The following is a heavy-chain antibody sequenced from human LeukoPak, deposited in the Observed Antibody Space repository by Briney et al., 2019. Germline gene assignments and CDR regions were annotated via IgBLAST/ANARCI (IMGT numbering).Heavy chain of an antibody. Sequence: GGSLRLSCAASGFTFSSFAMSWVRQAPGKGLEWVSTISRSGDSTYYADSVKGRFTISGDNSKNTLYLQMNSLRAEDTAVYYCAKLPVDSTRYYGMDVWGQGTTVTVSS. V-gene: IGHV3-23*01. CDR1: GFTFSSFA. J-gene: IGHJ6*02. CDR2: ISRSGDST. CDR3: AKLPVDSTRYYGMDV. D-gene: IGHD3-22*01.